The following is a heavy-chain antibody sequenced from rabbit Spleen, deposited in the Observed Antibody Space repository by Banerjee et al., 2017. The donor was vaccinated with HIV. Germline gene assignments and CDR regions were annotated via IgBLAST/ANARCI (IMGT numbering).Heavy chain of an antibody. CDR3: ARDTSSSFSSYGMDL. V-gene: IGHV1S45*01. Sequence: EQLEESGGGLVKPEGSLTLTCKASGVSLNDKDVMCWVRQAPGKGLEWIACINIVTGKSVYASWAKGRFTMSRTSSTTVTLQMTSLTAADTATYFCARDTSSSFSSYGMDLWGPGTLV. D-gene: IGHD1-1*01. J-gene: IGHJ6*01. CDR2: INIVTGKS. CDR1: GVSLNDKDV.